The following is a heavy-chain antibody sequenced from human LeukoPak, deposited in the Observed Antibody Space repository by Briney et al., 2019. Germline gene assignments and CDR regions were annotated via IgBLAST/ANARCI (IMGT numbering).Heavy chain of an antibody. D-gene: IGHD4-17*01. CDR2: ISSNGGST. Sequence: PGGSLRLSCAAPGFTFSSYVMHWVRQAPGKGLEYVSAISSNGGSTYYANSVKGRFTISRDNSKNTLYLQMGSLRAEDMAVYYCARAGTTVTTFYYFDYWGQGTLVTVSS. CDR1: GFTFSSYV. J-gene: IGHJ4*02. CDR3: ARAGTTVTTFYYFDY. V-gene: IGHV3-64*01.